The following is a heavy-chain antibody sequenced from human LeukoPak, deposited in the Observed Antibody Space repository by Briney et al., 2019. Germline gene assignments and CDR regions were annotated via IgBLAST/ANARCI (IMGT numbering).Heavy chain of an antibody. CDR2: ISAYNGNT. D-gene: IGHD1-26*01. J-gene: IGHJ5*02. Sequence: ASVKVSCKASGYTFTSYGISWVRQAPGQGLEWMGWISAYNGNTNYAQKLQGRVTMTTDTSTSTAYMELRSLRSDDTAVYYCAGGPAFSGSYPHSYNWFDPWGQGTLVTVSS. CDR1: GYTFTSYG. V-gene: IGHV1-18*01. CDR3: AGGPAFSGSYPHSYNWFDP.